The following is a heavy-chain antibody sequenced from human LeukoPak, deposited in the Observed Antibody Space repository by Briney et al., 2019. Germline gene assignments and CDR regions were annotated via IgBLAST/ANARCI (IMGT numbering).Heavy chain of an antibody. D-gene: IGHD2-2*01. Sequence: ASVKVSCKASGYTFTVYYMHWVRQAPGQGLEWMGWINPNSGGTNYAQKFQGRVTMTRDTSISTAYMELSRLRSDDTAVYYCARVLVVVPAAMFRLGYWGQGTLVTVSS. CDR3: ARVLVVVPAAMFRLGY. CDR1: GYTFTVYY. J-gene: IGHJ4*02. V-gene: IGHV1-2*02. CDR2: INPNSGGT.